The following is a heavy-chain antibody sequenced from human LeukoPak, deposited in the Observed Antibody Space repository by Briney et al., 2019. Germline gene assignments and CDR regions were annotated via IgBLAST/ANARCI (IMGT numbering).Heavy chain of an antibody. J-gene: IGHJ4*02. CDR1: GYSISSGYY. V-gene: IGHV4-38-2*01. CDR3: ARLTTIFGVVMGYYFDY. Sequence: PPETLSLTCPVSGYSISSGYYWGWIRQPPGKGLEWIWSIYHSGSTYYNPSLKSRVTISVATSKNQFSLKLSSVTAADTAVYYCARLTTIFGVVMGYYFDYWGQGTLVTVSS. D-gene: IGHD3-3*01. CDR2: IYHSGST.